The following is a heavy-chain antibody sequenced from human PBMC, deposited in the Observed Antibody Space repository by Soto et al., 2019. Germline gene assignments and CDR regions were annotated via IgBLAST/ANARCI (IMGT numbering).Heavy chain of an antibody. CDR3: ARDSLLWFVVGALDYYYVKDV. CDR2: IYYSGST. D-gene: IGHD3-10*01. J-gene: IGHJ6*02. CDR1: GGSISSGDYY. Sequence: PSETLSLTCTVSGGSISSGDYYWSWIRQPPGKGLEWIGYIYYSGSTYYNPSLKSRVTISVDTSKNQFSLKLSSVTAADTAVYYCARDSLLWFVVGALDYYYVKDVSGQGTSVTVSS. V-gene: IGHV4-30-4*01.